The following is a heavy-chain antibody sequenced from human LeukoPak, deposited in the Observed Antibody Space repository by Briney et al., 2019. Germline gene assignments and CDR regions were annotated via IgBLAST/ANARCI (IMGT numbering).Heavy chain of an antibody. Sequence: SEILSLTCAVYGGSFSGYYWSWIRQPPGKGLEWIGEINHSGSTNYNPSLKSRVTISVDTSKNQFSLKLSSVTAAVTAVYYCARRPGTILDSWGQGTLVTVSS. CDR3: ARRPGTILDS. V-gene: IGHV4-34*01. CDR2: INHSGST. D-gene: IGHD3-3*01. CDR1: GGSFSGYY. J-gene: IGHJ4*02.